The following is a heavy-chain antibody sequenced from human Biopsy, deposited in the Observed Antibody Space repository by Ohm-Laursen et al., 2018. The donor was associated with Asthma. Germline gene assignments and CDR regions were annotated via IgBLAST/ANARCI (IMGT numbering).Heavy chain of an antibody. D-gene: IGHD6-19*01. CDR1: GYSLTDLS. Sequence: GSSVKVSCKISGYSLTDLSMHWVRQAPGQGLEWLGGIMTVFGTTNYAQKFQGRVTITADESTSTAYMEVTSLRSEDTAIYYCARCQVGYSSGWSLLLKKIYYSGMDVWGQGTTVTVSS. CDR3: ARCQVGYSSGWSLLLKKIYYSGMDV. J-gene: IGHJ6*02. V-gene: IGHV1-69*01. CDR2: IMTVFGTT.